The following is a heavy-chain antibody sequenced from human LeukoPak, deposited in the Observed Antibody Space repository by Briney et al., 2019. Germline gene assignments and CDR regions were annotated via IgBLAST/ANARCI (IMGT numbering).Heavy chain of an antibody. J-gene: IGHJ4*02. V-gene: IGHV4-39*06. CDR2: IYYSGST. D-gene: IGHD2-2*01. CDR3: ARQRYCSSTSCYEYYFDY. CDR1: GGSISSSSYY. Sequence: SETLSLTCSVSGGSISSSSYYGGWIRQPPGKGLEWTGKIYYSGSTYYNPFLKSRVTISVDTSKNQFALKLSSVTAADTAVYYCARQRYCSSTSCYEYYFDYWGQGTLVTVSS.